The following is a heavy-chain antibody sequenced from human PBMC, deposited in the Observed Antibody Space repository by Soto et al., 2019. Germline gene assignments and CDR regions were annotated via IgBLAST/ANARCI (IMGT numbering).Heavy chain of an antibody. CDR2: IWYDGSNK. Sequence: GGSLRLSSAASGFTFSSYCVHWVRQAPGKGLEWVAVIWYDGSNKYYADSVKGRFTISRDNSKNTLYLQMNSLRAEDTAVYYCARDLDSSSYVDYWGQGTLVTVSS. V-gene: IGHV3-33*01. J-gene: IGHJ4*02. CDR3: ARDLDSSSYVDY. D-gene: IGHD6-13*01. CDR1: GFTFSSYC.